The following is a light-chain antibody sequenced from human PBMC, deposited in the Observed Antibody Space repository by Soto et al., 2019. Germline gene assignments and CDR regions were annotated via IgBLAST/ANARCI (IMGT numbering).Light chain of an antibody. Sequence: EIVMTQSPATLSVSPGERATLSCRASQSVSSNLAWYQQKPGQAPRLFIYGASTRATGIPARFSGSGSGTEFTLTISSLQSEDFAVYYCQQYNNWPPRHTFGGGTKVEIK. J-gene: IGKJ4*01. CDR3: QQYNNWPPRHT. CDR1: QSVSSN. CDR2: GAS. V-gene: IGKV3-15*01.